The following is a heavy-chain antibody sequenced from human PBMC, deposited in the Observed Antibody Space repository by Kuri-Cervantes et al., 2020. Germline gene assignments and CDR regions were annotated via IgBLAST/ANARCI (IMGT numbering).Heavy chain of an antibody. CDR2: LRFDGSDK. CDR1: GFSFSSYW. Sequence: GESLKISCAVSGFSFSSYWMNWVRQAPGKGLEWVAFLRFDGSDKYYADSVKSRFTISRDTSKNTVFLQMNNLRPDDSAVYYCTRIRLHAHDSWGQGTLVTVSS. J-gene: IGHJ4*02. CDR3: TRIRLHAHDS. V-gene: IGHV3-30*02.